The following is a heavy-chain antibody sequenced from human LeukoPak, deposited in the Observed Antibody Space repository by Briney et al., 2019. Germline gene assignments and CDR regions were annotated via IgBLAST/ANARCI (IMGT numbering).Heavy chain of an antibody. CDR1: GGTFSSYA. J-gene: IGHJ6*03. CDR3: ARARLRSSDHTVYYYYYMDV. V-gene: IGHV1-69*13. CDR2: IIPIFGTA. D-gene: IGHD3-16*01. Sequence: ASVKVSCKASGGTFSSYAISWVRQAPGQGLEWMGGIIPIFGTANYAQKFQGRVTITADESTSTAYMELSSLRSEDTAVYYCARARLRSSDHTVYYYYYMDVRGKGTTVTVSS.